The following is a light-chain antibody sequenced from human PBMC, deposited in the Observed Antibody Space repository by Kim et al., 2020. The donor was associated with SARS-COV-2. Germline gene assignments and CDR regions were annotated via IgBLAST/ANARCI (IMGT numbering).Light chain of an antibody. J-gene: IGKJ2*01. Sequence: DIQMTQFPSSLSAAVGDRVTITCRASQGIGNFLAWFQQKPGKAPKPLIYHASNLQSGVPSRFGGSGSGTVFTLTISSLRPEDFATYYCHQYNSYPYTFGQGTKLEI. CDR2: HAS. CDR3: HQYNSYPYT. CDR1: QGIGNF. V-gene: IGKV1-16*01.